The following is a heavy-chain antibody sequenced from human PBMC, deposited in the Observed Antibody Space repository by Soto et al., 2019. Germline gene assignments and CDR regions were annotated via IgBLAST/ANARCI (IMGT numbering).Heavy chain of an antibody. D-gene: IGHD4-4*01. CDR3: ARDSVSTVTGADY. CDR2: INAGNGNT. V-gene: IGHV1-3*01. CDR1: GYTFTSYA. Sequence: QVQLVQSGAEVKKPGASVKVSCKASGYTFTSYAMHWVSQAPGQRLEWMGWINAGNGNTKYSQKFQGSVTITRDTYASTAYMELSSQRSEDTAVEYCARDSVSTVTGADYWGQVTLVNVSS. J-gene: IGHJ4*02.